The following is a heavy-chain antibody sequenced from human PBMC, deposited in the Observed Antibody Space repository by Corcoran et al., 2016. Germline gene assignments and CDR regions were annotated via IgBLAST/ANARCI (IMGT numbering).Heavy chain of an antibody. CDR1: GGTFSSYA. CDR2: IIPIFGTA. Sequence: QVQLVQSGAEVKKPGSSVKVSCKASGGTFSSYAISWVRQAPGQGLEWMGGIIPIFGTANYAQKFQGRVTITADESTSTAYMELSSLRSEDTSVDDCARGSYSGSYWGLGYYYYGIDVWGQGTTVTVSS. D-gene: IGHD1-26*01. V-gene: IGHV1-69*01. CDR3: ARGSYSGSYWGLGYYYYGIDV. J-gene: IGHJ6*02.